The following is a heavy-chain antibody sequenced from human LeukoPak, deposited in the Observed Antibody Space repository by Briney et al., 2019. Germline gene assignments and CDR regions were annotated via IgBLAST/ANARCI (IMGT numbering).Heavy chain of an antibody. CDR1: GYSFTSSD. Sequence: ASVRVSCKASGYSFTSSDINWVRQAAGQGREWMGWINPNSGRTGYAQKLQGRVTMTANTSISTAYMELSSLRFDAAAVYYCARGRSGLAAAGTYDYWGQGTLITVSS. CDR2: INPNSGRT. J-gene: IGHJ4*02. D-gene: IGHD6-13*01. V-gene: IGHV1-8*01. CDR3: ARGRSGLAAAGTYDY.